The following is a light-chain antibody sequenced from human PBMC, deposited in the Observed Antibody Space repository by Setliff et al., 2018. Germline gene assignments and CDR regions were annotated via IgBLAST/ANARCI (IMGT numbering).Light chain of an antibody. V-gene: IGKV1-5*03. CDR2: EAS. J-gene: IGKJ1*01. CDR3: QQYENFWT. Sequence: DIQMTQSPSTLSASVGDRVTITCRASQNINTRLAWHQQKPGKAPKVLIYEASNLKSGVPSRFSGSGSGAEFTLTISSLQSDDFATYYCQQYENFWTFGQGTKVDIK. CDR1: QNINTR.